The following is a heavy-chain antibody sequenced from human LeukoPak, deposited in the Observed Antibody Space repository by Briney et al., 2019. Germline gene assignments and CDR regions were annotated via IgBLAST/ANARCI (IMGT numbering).Heavy chain of an antibody. J-gene: IGHJ4*02. CDR1: GGSISSGNW. CDR2: NYHSGIT. CDR3: ARRGRDGNNPPYYFDY. D-gene: IGHD5-24*01. V-gene: IGHV4-4*02. Sequence: PSGTLSLTCAVSGGSISSGNWWSWVRQPPGKGLEWIGENYHSGITNYNPSLESRVTISVDKSKNQFSLKLSSLTAADTAVYYCARRGRDGNNPPYYFDYWGQGTLVIVSS.